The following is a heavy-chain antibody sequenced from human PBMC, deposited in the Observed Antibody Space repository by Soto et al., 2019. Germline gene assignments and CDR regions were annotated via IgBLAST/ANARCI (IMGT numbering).Heavy chain of an antibody. CDR1: GYSFSNFY. D-gene: IGHD2-15*01. CDR2: INPSSGST. CDR3: ARGAVVVPNGLIAGMDV. V-gene: IGHV1-46*01. J-gene: IGHJ6*02. Sequence: ASVKVSCKPSGYSFSNFYVHWVRQAPGQGLEWMGIINPSSGSTSYTQKFQERVTMTRDTSMSTVYMELSRLRSEDTAVYYCARGAVVVPNGLIAGMDVWGLGTTVTVSS.